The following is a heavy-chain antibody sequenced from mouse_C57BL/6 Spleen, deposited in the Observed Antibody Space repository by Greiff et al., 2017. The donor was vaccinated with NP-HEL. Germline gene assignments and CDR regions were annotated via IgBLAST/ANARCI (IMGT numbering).Heavy chain of an antibody. J-gene: IGHJ4*01. V-gene: IGHV1-9*01. D-gene: IGHD1-1*02. Sequence: QVQLQQSGAELMKPGASVKLSCKATGYTFTGYWIAWVKQRPGPGLEWIGEILPGSGSTTYNEKFKGKATFTADTSSNTAYMQLSSLTTEDSAIYYCARGISGLYYDAMDYWGQGTSVTVSS. CDR2: ILPGSGST. CDR1: GYTFTGYW. CDR3: ARGISGLYYDAMDY.